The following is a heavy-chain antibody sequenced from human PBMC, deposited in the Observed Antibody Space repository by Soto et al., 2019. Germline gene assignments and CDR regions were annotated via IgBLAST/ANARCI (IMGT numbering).Heavy chain of an antibody. CDR2: IIPILGIA. CDR1: RGTFSSYT. V-gene: IGHV1-69*04. CDR3: ARDSPLYCSSTSRNNWFDP. Sequence: GASLKVSCKASRGTFSSYTISWVRQAPGQGLEWMGRIIPILGIANYAQKFQGRVTITADKSTSTAYMELSSLRSEDTAVYYCARDSPLYCSSTSRNNWFDPWGQGTLVTVSS. D-gene: IGHD2-2*01. J-gene: IGHJ5*02.